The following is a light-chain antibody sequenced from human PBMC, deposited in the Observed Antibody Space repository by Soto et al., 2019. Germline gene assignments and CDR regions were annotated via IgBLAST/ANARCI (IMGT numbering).Light chain of an antibody. V-gene: IGKV1-39*01. CDR1: QTVSSY. CDR3: LQSYSTPRT. J-gene: IGKJ4*02. CDR2: ATS. Sequence: DIQMTQSPSSLSASVGDRVNITCRASQTVSSYLNWYQQKPGTVPKLLIYATSNLQSGVPSRFSGRGFGTDFTLTISSLQPEDFATYYCLQSYSTPRTFGGGTKVDIK.